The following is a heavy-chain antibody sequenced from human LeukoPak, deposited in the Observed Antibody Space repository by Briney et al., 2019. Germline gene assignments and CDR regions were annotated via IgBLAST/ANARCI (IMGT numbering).Heavy chain of an antibody. CDR2: ISAYNGNT. J-gene: IGHJ4*02. Sequence: APVKVSCKASGYTFTTYGISWVRQAPGQGLEWMGWISAYNGNTNYAQKLQGRVTVTTDTSTSTAYVELRSLRSDDTAVYYCARDRGAKDAYIPDYWGQGTLVTVSS. CDR1: GYTFTTYG. V-gene: IGHV1-18*01. D-gene: IGHD2-2*01. CDR3: ARDRGAKDAYIPDY.